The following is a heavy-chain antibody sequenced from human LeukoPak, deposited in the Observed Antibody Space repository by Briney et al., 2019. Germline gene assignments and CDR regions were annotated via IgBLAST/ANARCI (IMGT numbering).Heavy chain of an antibody. CDR2: INPNSGGT. J-gene: IGHJ5*02. CDR3: ARDPPYCTNGVCYLLDP. CDR1: GYTFTGYY. V-gene: IGHV1-2*02. Sequence: EASVKVSCKASGYTFTGYYMHWVRQAPGQGLEWMGWINPNSGGTNYAQKFQGRVTMTRDTSISTAYMELSRLRSDDTAVYYCARDPPYCTNGVCYLLDPWGQGTLVTVSS. D-gene: IGHD2-8*01.